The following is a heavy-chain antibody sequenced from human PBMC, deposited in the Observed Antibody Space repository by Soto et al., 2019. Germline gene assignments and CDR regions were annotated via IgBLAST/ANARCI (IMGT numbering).Heavy chain of an antibody. Sequence: KAWETLSLTCTVSGYSISSGYYWAWIRQPPGKGLEWIGNVLHTGSAQYNPSLKSRVTISVDTSKNQFSLTLASVAAADTAIYYCGRDDGNSYGGPEYWGQGTLVTVSS. CDR3: GRDDGNSYGGPEY. CDR1: GYSISSGYY. D-gene: IGHD1-26*01. J-gene: IGHJ4*02. V-gene: IGHV4-38-2*02. CDR2: VLHTGSA.